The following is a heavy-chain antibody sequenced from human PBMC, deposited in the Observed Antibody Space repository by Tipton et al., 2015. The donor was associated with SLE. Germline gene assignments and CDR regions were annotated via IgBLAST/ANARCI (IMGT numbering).Heavy chain of an antibody. Sequence: SLRLSCVASGFTFSSYWMHWVRQAPGKGLEWVAVIWYDGSNKYYADSVKGRFTISRDNSKNTLYLQMNSLRAEDTAVYYCARDLSGWYGLDYWGQGTLVTVSS. D-gene: IGHD6-19*01. V-gene: IGHV3-33*08. CDR2: IWYDGSNK. J-gene: IGHJ4*02. CDR3: ARDLSGWYGLDY. CDR1: GFTFSSYW.